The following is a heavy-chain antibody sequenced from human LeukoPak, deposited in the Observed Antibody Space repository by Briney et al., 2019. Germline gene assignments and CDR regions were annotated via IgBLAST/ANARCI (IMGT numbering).Heavy chain of an antibody. Sequence: PGGSLRLSCAASGFTFSDYYMSWIRQAPGKGLEWVSYISSSGSTIYYADSVKGRFTISRDNAKNSLYLQMNSLRAEDTAVYYCARVPAAPYYYYMDVWGKGTTVTVSS. D-gene: IGHD2-2*01. CDR1: GFTFSDYY. J-gene: IGHJ6*03. V-gene: IGHV3-11*04. CDR2: ISSSGSTI. CDR3: ARVPAAPYYYYMDV.